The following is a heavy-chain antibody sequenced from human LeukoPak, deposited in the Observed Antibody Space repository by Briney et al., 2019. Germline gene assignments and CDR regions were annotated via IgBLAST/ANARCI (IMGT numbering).Heavy chain of an antibody. D-gene: IGHD3-22*01. CDR1: GLSSSIFE. Sequence: GGSLRLSCIVSGLSSSIFEMDWVRQAPGKGLEWVSYITNSGSTTDYADSVKGRFTISRDNAKNSLYLQMNSLRAEDTAVYYCARANYYDISGYDYWGQGTLVTVSS. CDR3: ARANYYDISGYDY. J-gene: IGHJ4*02. CDR2: ITNSGSTT. V-gene: IGHV3-48*03.